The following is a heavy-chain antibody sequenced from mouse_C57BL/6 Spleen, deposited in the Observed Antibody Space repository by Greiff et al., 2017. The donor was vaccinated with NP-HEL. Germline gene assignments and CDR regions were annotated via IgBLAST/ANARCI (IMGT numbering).Heavy chain of an antibody. J-gene: IGHJ2*01. CDR3: TRHYYSSTYVYFDY. Sequence: VQLQQSGAELVRPGASVKLSCTASGFNIKDYYMHWVKQRPEQGLEWIGRIDPEDGDTEYAPKFQGKATMTADTSSNTAYLQLSSLTSEDTAVYYCTRHYYSSTYVYFDYWGQGTTLTVSS. V-gene: IGHV14-1*01. CDR1: GFNIKDYY. CDR2: IDPEDGDT. D-gene: IGHD1-1*01.